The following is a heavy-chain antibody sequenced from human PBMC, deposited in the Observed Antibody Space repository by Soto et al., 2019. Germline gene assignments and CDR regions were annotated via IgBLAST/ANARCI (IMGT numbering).Heavy chain of an antibody. CDR1: GFTFDNYA. CDR2: ISGSGGTT. CDR3: AKDLYGDFDY. Sequence: GGSLRLSCAASGFTFDNYAMTWVRQAPGKGLEWVSTISGSGGTTYFADSVKGRFTISRDNSKNTLYLQMNSLRAEDTAVYYCAKDLYGDFDYWGQGTLVTVSS. V-gene: IGHV3-23*01. D-gene: IGHD4-17*01. J-gene: IGHJ4*02.